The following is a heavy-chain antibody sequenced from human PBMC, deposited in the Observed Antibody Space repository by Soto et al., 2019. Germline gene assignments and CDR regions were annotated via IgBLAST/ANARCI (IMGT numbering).Heavy chain of an antibody. CDR3: STDPGTKDVWNY. J-gene: IGHJ4*02. V-gene: IGHV3-15*07. CDR1: GFTFSNAW. D-gene: IGHD1-1*01. CDR2: IKSKADGGTT. Sequence: EVQLVESGGGLIKPGGSLRLSCAASGFTFSNAWMNWVRQAPGKGLEWVGRIKSKADGGTTDYAAPVEGRFTISVDASKNTLYLQMNCLKTEDTAVYYCSTDPGTKDVWNYWGQGTRVTVSS.